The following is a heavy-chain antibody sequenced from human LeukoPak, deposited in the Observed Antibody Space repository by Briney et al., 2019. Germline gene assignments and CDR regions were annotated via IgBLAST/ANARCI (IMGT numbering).Heavy chain of an antibody. D-gene: IGHD4-11*01. CDR1: GFTFSNDN. Sequence: GGSLRLSCAASGFTFSNDNMNWVRQAPGKGLEWVSAISGSGGRTYYAHSVKGRFTISRDNSKNTLYLQVNSLRAEDTAVYYCAKAPGDSDYLYYWFDPWGQGTQVTVSS. V-gene: IGHV3-23*01. CDR3: AKAPGDSDYLYYWFDP. CDR2: ISGSGGRT. J-gene: IGHJ5*02.